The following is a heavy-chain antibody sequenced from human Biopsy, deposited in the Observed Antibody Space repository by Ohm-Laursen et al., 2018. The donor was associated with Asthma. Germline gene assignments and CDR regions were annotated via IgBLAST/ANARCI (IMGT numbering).Heavy chain of an antibody. V-gene: IGHV4-30-4*01. J-gene: IGHJ6*02. CDR3: ARVASYGDVYFGIDV. Sequence: TLSLTCTVSGAYIGTPDYHWSWIRKSPGKGLDWIGLGFYSWTTHYSRSLLRRLFISIDTARYVFSMRLRSLSAAVTAVYFCARVASYGDVYFGIDVWGPGTTVSVS. CDR1: GAYIGTPDYH. D-gene: IGHD4-17*01. CDR2: GFYSWTT.